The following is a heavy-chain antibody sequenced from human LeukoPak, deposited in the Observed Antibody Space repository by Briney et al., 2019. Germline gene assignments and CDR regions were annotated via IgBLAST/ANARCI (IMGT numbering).Heavy chain of an antibody. CDR2: ISSSGST. V-gene: IGHV4-61*02. J-gene: IGHJ5*02. CDR3: ARGYHPYYDILTTNWFDP. D-gene: IGHD3-9*01. Sequence: PSETLSLTCTVSGDSISSGDYYWSWIRQPAGKGLEWIGRISSSGSTNYNPSLKSRVTISVDTSKNQFSLKLSSVTAADTAVYYCARGYHPYYDILTTNWFDPWGQGTLVTVSS. CDR1: GDSISSGDYY.